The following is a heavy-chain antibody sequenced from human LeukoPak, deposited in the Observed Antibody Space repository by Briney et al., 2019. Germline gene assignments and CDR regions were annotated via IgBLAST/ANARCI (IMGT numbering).Heavy chain of an antibody. V-gene: IGHV3-9*01. CDR3: AKGKEDGDYYYGMDV. J-gene: IGHJ6*02. D-gene: IGHD4-17*01. CDR2: ISWNSGSI. Sequence: GRSLRLSCAASGFTFDDYAMHWVRQAPGKGLEWVSGISWNSGSIGYADSVKGRFTISRDNAKNSLYLQMNSLRAEDTALYYCAKGKEDGDYYYGMDVWGQGTRSPSP. CDR1: GFTFDDYA.